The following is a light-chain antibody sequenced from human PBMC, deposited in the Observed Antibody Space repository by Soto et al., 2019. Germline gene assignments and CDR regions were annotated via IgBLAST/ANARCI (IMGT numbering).Light chain of an antibody. CDR1: MRDIGAYNL. CDR2: EVR. Sequence: QAVLTQPASVSGSPGQSITIFCAGTMRDIGAYNLVSWYQQHRGRAPQLIIYEVRNRPSGSSFRFSGSTSGNTASLTISGLHAEDEADYYCSSFTSRSSLIFGGGTKVTVL. V-gene: IGLV2-14*01. CDR3: SSFTSRSSLI. J-gene: IGLJ2*01.